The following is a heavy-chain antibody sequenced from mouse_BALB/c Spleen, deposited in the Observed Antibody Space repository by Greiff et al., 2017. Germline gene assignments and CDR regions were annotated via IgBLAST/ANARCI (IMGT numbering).Heavy chain of an antibody. CDR1: GFTFSSYA. CDR2: ISSGGSYT. CDR3: ARGDYYGSSYVFDY. Sequence: DVKLVESGGGLVKPGGSLKLSCAASGFTFSSYAMSWVRQSPEKRLEWVAEISSGGSYTYYPDTVTGRFTISRDNAKNTLYLEMSSLRSEDTAMYYCARGDYYGSSYVFDYWGQGTTLTVSS. V-gene: IGHV5-9-4*01. J-gene: IGHJ2*01. D-gene: IGHD1-1*01.